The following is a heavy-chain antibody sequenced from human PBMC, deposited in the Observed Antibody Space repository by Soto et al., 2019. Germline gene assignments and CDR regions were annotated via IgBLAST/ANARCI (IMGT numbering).Heavy chain of an antibody. CDR3: ARENEQWVAADN. J-gene: IGHJ4*02. CDR1: GFTFSEYY. V-gene: IGHV3-11*01. CDR2: ITSSGSTI. Sequence: GGSLRLSCVASGFTFSEYYLSWIRQSPGRRLEWLSYITSSGSTIYYADSVKGRFTISRDNAKNSLYLQMNSLRAEDTAVYYCARENEQWVAADNWGQGTLVTVSS. D-gene: IGHD6-19*01.